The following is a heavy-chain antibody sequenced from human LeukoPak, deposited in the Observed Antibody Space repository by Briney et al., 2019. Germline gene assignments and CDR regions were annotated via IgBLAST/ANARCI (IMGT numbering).Heavy chain of an antibody. CDR1: GFSFSRYG. V-gene: IGHV3-33*06. CDR2: IWFDGSNK. Sequence: GRSLRLSCAASGFSFSRYGMHWVRQAPGKGLEWVAVIWFDGSNKYYADSVKGRFTISRDNSKNTVYLQMNSLRAEDTAVYFCAKRGVVIRVILVGFHKEAYYFDSWGQGALVTVSS. J-gene: IGHJ4*02. CDR3: AKRGVVIRVILVGFHKEAYYFDS. D-gene: IGHD3-22*01.